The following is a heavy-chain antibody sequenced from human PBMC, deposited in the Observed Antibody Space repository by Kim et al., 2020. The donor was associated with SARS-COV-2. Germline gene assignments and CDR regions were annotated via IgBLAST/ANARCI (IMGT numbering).Heavy chain of an antibody. V-gene: IGHV4-34*01. CDR3: ARGRRDYSSYYYGMDV. CDR1: GGSFSGYY. J-gene: IGHJ6*02. D-gene: IGHD6-13*01. Sequence: SETLSLTCAVYGGSFSGYYWSWIRQPPGKGLEWIGEINHSGSTNYNPSLKSRVTISVDTSKNQFSLKLSSVTVADTAVYYCARGRRDYSSYYYGMDVWGQGTTVTVSS. CDR2: INHSGST.